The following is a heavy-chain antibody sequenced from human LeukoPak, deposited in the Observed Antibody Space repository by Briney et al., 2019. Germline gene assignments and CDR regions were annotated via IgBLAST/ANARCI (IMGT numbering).Heavy chain of an antibody. CDR2: ISYDGSNK. CDR3: ARDAVPYYGGNGDWFDP. CDR1: GFTFSSYA. D-gene: IGHD4-23*01. J-gene: IGHJ5*02. V-gene: IGHV3-30-3*01. Sequence: GRSLRLSCAASGFTFSSYAMHWVRQAPGKGLEWVAVISYDGSNKYYADSVKGRFTISRDNSKNTLYLQMNSLRAEDTAVYYCARDAVPYYGGNGDWFDPWGQGTLVTVSS.